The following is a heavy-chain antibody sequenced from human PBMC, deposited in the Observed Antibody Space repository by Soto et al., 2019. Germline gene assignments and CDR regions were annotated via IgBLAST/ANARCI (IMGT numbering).Heavy chain of an antibody. CDR2: ISRDGGTK. CDR1: GFTVSTYG. V-gene: IGHV3-30*03. CDR3: PGEVASGY. D-gene: IGHD2-21*01. J-gene: IGHJ4*02. Sequence: QVQLVESGGGVVQPGRSLRLSCAVSGFTVSTYGMHWVRQAPGKGLEWVAVISRDGGTKYYADSVKGRFTISRDNSRNTLFLEMNSLRGDDMALYYCPGEVASGYWGQGTLVTVSS.